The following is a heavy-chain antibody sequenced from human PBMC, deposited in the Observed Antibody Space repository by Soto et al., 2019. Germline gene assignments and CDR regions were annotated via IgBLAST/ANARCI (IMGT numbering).Heavy chain of an antibody. CDR3: ARGMGDSSGPDY. D-gene: IGHD3-22*01. V-gene: IGHV3-33*01. J-gene: IGHJ4*02. CDR1: GFTFSSYG. CDR2: IWYDGSNK. Sequence: QVQLVESGGGVVQPGRSLRLSCAASGFTFSSYGMHWVRQAPGKGLEWVAVIWYDGSNKYYADSVKGRFTISRDNSKNTLYLQMNSLRAEDTAVYYCARGMGDSSGPDYWGQGTLVTVSS.